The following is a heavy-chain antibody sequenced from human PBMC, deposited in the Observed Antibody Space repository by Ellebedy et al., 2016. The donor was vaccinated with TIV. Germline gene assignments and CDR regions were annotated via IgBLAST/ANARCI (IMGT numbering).Heavy chain of an antibody. CDR2: INPNSGGT. Sequence: ASVKVSCXTSGYTFTSSAITWVRQAPGQGLEWMGWINPNSGGTNYAQKFQGWVTMTRDTSISTAYMELSRLRSDDTAVYYCARAKVVTAMVTYYYGMDVWGQGTTVTVSS. V-gene: IGHV1-2*04. CDR3: ARAKVVTAMVTYYYGMDV. J-gene: IGHJ6*02. CDR1: GYTFTSSA. D-gene: IGHD5-18*01.